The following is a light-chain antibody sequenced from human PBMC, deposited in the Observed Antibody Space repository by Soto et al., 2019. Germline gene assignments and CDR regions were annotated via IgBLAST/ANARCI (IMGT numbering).Light chain of an antibody. CDR1: QSVTSSY. CDR2: GAS. Sequence: EVVLTQSSGTLSLSPGERATLSCRASQSVTSSYLVWYQQKPGQAPRLLIHGASTRATGFPDRYSGSGYGTDFTLTISRLEPADFAVYYCQQHGSSPFTFGPGTKVDIK. J-gene: IGKJ3*01. V-gene: IGKV3-20*01. CDR3: QQHGSSPFT.